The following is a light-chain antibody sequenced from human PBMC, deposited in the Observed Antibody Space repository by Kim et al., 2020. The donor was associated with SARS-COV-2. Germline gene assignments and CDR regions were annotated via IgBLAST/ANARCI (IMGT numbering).Light chain of an antibody. CDR3: MQALQTPPYT. Sequence: DIVMTQSPLSLTVSPGEPASISCRSSQSLLHTNRYNYFDWYLKKPGQSPQLLIYWGFNRASGVPDRFSGSGSGTAFTLKISRVEAEDVGIYYCMQALQTPPYTFGQGTKLEL. J-gene: IGKJ2*01. CDR2: WGF. CDR1: QSLLHTNRYNY. V-gene: IGKV2-28*01.